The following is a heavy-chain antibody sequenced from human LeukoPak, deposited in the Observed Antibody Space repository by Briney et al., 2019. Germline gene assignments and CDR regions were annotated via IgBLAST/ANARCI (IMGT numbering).Heavy chain of an antibody. D-gene: IGHD2-8*01. Sequence: VASVKVSCKASGYTFTGYYMHWVRQAPGQGLEWMGWINPNSGGTNYAQKFQGRVTMTRDTSISTAYMELSRLRSDDTAVYYCAREWKGYCINGVCYWGPFDIWGQGSMVTVSS. CDR2: INPNSGGT. V-gene: IGHV1-2*02. J-gene: IGHJ3*02. CDR1: GYTFTGYY. CDR3: AREWKGYCINGVCYWGPFDI.